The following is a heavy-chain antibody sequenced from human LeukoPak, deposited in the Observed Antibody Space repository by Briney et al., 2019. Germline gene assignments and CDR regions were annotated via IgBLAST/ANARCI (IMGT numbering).Heavy chain of an antibody. V-gene: IGHV3-23*01. CDR3: AKDRVYDILTGLLDS. J-gene: IGHJ4*02. Sequence: GGSLRLSCVASGFTFSRTAMTWVRQAPGKGLEWVSVISGSGGSTFYADSVKGRFTISRDNSKNTLYLQMNSLRAEDTALYYCAKDRVYDILTGLLDSWGQGTLVTVSS. CDR2: ISGSGGST. D-gene: IGHD3-9*01. CDR1: GFTFSRTA.